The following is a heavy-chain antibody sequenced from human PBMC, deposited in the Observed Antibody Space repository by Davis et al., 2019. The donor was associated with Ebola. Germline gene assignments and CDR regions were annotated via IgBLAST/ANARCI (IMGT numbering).Heavy chain of an antibody. V-gene: IGHV4-30-4*01. CDR3: ARHHARSRSLVPFDI. Sequence: SETLSLTCSVSGGPIRSGDYYWSWIRQPPGKGLEWIGYSCYSEGTFYNPSLRSRVSVSLDTSKNQFSLMVTSVTAADTAVYYCARHHARSRSLVPFDIWGQGTMVTVSS. D-gene: IGHD6-6*01. CDR1: GGPIRSGDYY. CDR2: SCYSEGT. J-gene: IGHJ3*02.